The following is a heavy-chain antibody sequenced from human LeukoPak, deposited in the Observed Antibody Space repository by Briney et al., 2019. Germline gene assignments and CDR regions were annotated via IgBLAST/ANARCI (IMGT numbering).Heavy chain of an antibody. J-gene: IGHJ6*03. CDR3: ARGLAGSGSYDYYYYYMDV. D-gene: IGHD3-10*01. Sequence: ASVKVSCKASGGTFSSYAISWVRQAPGQGLEWMGGIIPIFGTANYAQKFQGRVTITADESTSTAYMELSSLRSEDTAVYYCARGLAGSGSYDYYYYYMDVWGKGTTVTISS. CDR2: IIPIFGTA. V-gene: IGHV1-69*13. CDR1: GGTFSSYA.